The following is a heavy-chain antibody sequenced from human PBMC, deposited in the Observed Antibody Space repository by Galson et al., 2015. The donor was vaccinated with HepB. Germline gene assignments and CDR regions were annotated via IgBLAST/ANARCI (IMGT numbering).Heavy chain of an antibody. Sequence: SLRLSCAGSGFIVNAYAIHWVRQAPGEGLEYVSAIGTGTYYADSVKGRFTISRDDSKNTVYLQMSSLRAEDTTVYYCAKETKGAFYYIDYWGQGTLVSVFS. CDR2: IGTGT. J-gene: IGHJ4*02. CDR3: AKETKGAFYYIDY. CDR1: GFIVNAYA. V-gene: IGHV3-64D*06. D-gene: IGHD1/OR15-1a*01.